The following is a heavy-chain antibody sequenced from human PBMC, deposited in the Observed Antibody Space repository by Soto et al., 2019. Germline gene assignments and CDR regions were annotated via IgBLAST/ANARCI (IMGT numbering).Heavy chain of an antibody. Sequence: QVQLVQSGAEVKKPGSSVKVSCKASGGTFSSYAISWVRQAPGQGLEWMGGIIPLFGTANYAQKFQGRVTITADESTNTDFMELSSLGSEDKGVDYCERDGYCSGGRRDASWFDPWGQGTLVTVSS. CDR3: ERDGYCSGGRRDASWFDP. J-gene: IGHJ5*02. V-gene: IGHV1-69*01. D-gene: IGHD2-15*01. CDR2: IIPLFGTA. CDR1: GGTFSSYA.